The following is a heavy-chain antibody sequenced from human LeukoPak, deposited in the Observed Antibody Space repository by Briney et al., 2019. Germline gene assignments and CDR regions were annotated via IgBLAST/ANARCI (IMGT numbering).Heavy chain of an antibody. J-gene: IGHJ4*02. CDR3: ARGGSGYWVDY. CDR1: GFTFSDYY. CDR2: ISSSSSYT. D-gene: IGHD3-22*01. V-gene: IGHV3-11*06. Sequence: GGSLRLSCAASGFTFSDYYMSWIRQAPGKGLEWVSYISSSSSYTNYADSVKGRFTISRDNAKNSLYLQMNSLRAEDTAVYYCARGGSGYWVDYWGQGTLVTVSS.